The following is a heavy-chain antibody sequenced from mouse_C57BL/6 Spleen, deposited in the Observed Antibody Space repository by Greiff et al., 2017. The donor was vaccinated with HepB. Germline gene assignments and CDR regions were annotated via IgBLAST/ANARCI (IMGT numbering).Heavy chain of an antibody. CDR1: GYTFTDYE. J-gene: IGHJ2*01. CDR3: TGVVDY. D-gene: IGHD1-1*01. V-gene: IGHV1-15*01. Sequence: VKLMESGAELVRPGASVTLSCKASGYTFTDYEMHWVKQTPVHGLEWIGAIDPETGGTAYNQKFKGKAILTADKSSSTAYMELRSLTSEDSAVYYCTGVVDYWGQGTTLTVSS. CDR2: IDPETGGT.